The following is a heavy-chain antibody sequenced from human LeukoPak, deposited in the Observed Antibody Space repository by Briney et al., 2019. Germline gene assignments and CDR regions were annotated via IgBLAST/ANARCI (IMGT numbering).Heavy chain of an antibody. V-gene: IGHV3-48*01. Sequence: PGGSLRLSCAASEFTFSSYSMNWVRQAPGKGLEWVSYISSSSSTIYYADSVKGRFTISRDNAKNSLYLQMNSLRAEDTAVYYCARDLGYSGYDFAFDIWGQGTMVTVSS. J-gene: IGHJ3*02. CDR3: ARDLGYSGYDFAFDI. CDR1: EFTFSSYS. CDR2: ISSSSSTI. D-gene: IGHD5-12*01.